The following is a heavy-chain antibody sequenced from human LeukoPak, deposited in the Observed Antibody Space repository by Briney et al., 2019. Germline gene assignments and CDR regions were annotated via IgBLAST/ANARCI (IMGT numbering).Heavy chain of an antibody. CDR3: ARDREGRDYSNHWWFDP. CDR1: GGSISSHY. D-gene: IGHD4-11*01. CDR2: IYYSGST. J-gene: IGHJ5*02. Sequence: PSETLSLTCTVSGGSISSHYWSWIRQPPGKGLEWIGYIYYSGSTNYNPSLKCRVTISVDTSKNQFSLKLSSVTAADTAVYYCARDREGRDYSNHWWFDPWGQGTLVTVSS. V-gene: IGHV4-59*11.